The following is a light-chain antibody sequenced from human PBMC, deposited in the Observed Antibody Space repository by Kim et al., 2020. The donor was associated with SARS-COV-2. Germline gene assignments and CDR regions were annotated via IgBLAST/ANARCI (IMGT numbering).Light chain of an antibody. CDR1: SNNIAPRG. CDR3: SAWDSSLSAQV. J-gene: IGLJ3*02. Sequence: TATRTCTGNSNNIAPRGQFWLQHHQGHPPKLLSHRNDNRPSGISERFSASRSGITASQTITGLQPEDEADYYCSAWDSSLSAQVFGGGTKLTVL. V-gene: IGLV10-54*01. CDR2: RND.